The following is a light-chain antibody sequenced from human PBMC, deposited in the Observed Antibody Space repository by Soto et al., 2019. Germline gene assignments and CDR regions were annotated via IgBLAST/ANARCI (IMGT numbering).Light chain of an antibody. V-gene: IGKV3-15*01. CDR2: GAS. CDR1: RSVSSN. CDR3: QQYNNRPPWT. J-gene: IGKJ1*01. Sequence: VDMRQSPATLSVSPGERATLSCRARRSVSSNLAWYQQKPGQAPRLLIYGASTRATGITARFSGSGSGTEFTLTINSLQSEDFAVYYCQQYNNRPPWTLGQGTKVDIK.